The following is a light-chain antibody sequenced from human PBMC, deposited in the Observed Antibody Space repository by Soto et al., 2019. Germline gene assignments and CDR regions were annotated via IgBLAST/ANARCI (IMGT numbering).Light chain of an antibody. CDR3: QRYASSVT. CDR1: QSVSSNF. J-gene: IGKJ1*01. CDR2: GAS. Sequence: EIVLTQSPGSLSLSPGEGATLFCSASQSVSSNFFAWYQHKPGQAPRLLINGASSRATGSPDRFSGSGSGTDFTLTISRLEPEDFEVYYCQRYASSVTFGQGTKVDI. V-gene: IGKV3-20*01.